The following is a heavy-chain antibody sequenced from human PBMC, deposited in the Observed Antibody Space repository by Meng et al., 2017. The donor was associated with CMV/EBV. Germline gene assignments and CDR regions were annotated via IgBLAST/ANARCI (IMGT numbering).Heavy chain of an antibody. Sequence: ASVKVSCKASGYTFTGYYMHWVRQAPGQGLEWMGWINPNSGGTNYAQKFQGRVTMTRDTSISTAYMKLSRLRSDDTAVYYCARDRRTENYMAYYYDSSGGIDYWGQGTLVTVSS. CDR3: ARDRRTENYMAYYYDSSGGIDY. CDR1: GYTFTGYY. CDR2: INPNSGGT. D-gene: IGHD3-22*01. V-gene: IGHV1-2*02. J-gene: IGHJ4*02.